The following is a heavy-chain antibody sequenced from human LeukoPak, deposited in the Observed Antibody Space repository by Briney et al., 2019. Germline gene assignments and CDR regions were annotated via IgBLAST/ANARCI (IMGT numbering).Heavy chain of an antibody. CDR3: AVGYNYGYLDY. J-gene: IGHJ4*02. CDR2: IYYSGST. Sequence: SETLSLTCTVSGASISSYYWSWLRQPPGKGLEWIGYIYYSGSTKYNPSLKSRVTISLDTSKDQFSLKLSSVTAVDTAVYYCAVGYNYGYLDYWGQGTLVTVSS. CDR1: GASISSYY. D-gene: IGHD5-18*01. V-gene: IGHV4-59*01.